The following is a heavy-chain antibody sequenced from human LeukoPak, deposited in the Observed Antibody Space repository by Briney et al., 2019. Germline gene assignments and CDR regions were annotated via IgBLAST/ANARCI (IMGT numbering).Heavy chain of an antibody. CDR2: LRGNDET. J-gene: IGHJ3*02. CDR3: ANHQVATIGDAFDI. D-gene: IGHD5-12*01. CDR1: GISFRNYA. Sequence: GGPLRLSCGASGISFRNYAMGWFRQTPAKGPEWVSSLRGNDETFYADSVKGRFTICRDNSKNTLYLQMNSLRAEDTAVYYCANHQVATIGDAFDIWGQGTMVTVSS. V-gene: IGHV3-23*01.